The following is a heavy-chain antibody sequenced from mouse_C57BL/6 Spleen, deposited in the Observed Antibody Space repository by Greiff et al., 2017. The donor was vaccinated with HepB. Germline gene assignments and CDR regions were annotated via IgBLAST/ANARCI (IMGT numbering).Heavy chain of an antibody. CDR2: IYPGDGDT. CDR3: ARSYYAMDY. V-gene: IGHV1-82*01. J-gene: IGHJ4*01. CDR1: GYAFSSSW. Sequence: QRVESGPELVKPGASVKISCKASGYAFSSSWMNWVKQRPGKGLEWIGRIYPGDGDTNYNGKFKGKATLTADKSSSTAYMQLSSLTSEDSAVYFCARSYYAMDYWGQGTSVTVSS.